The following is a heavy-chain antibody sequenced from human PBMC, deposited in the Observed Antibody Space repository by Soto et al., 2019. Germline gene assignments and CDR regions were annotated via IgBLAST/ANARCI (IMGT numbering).Heavy chain of an antibody. J-gene: IGHJ6*03. D-gene: IGHD5-12*01. CDR1: GVSMTNYY. CDR3: ARRGYDLVWGSGNGVRYYYYYMDV. V-gene: IGHV4-59*08. Sequence: PSGTLSLTCTVSGVSMTNYYWSWIRQPPGKRLEWIGYIYYTGSTNYNPSLKIRVTISLDTSKNQFSLKLSSVTAADTAVYYCARRGYDLVWGSGNGVRYYYYYMDVWGKGTTVTVSS. CDR2: IYYTGST.